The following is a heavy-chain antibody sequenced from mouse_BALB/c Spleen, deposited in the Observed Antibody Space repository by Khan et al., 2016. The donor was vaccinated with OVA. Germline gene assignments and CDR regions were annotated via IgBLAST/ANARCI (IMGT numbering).Heavy chain of an antibody. CDR1: GYTFINYW. CDR2: INPSTAYT. J-gene: IGHJ2*01. Sequence: QVQLQQSGAELAKPGASVKMSCKASGYTFINYWILWVKQRPGQGLEWIGYINPSTAYTEYNQNFKDKATLTADKSSRTAYMQLSSLTSEDSAVYYCARRGLRWDFDYWGQGTTLTGSS. CDR3: ARRGLRWDFDY. D-gene: IGHD1-1*01. V-gene: IGHV1-7*01.